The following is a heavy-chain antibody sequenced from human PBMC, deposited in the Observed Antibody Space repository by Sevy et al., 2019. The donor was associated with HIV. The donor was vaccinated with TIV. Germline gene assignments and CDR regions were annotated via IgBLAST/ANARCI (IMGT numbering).Heavy chain of an antibody. J-gene: IGHJ6*02. V-gene: IGHV3-72*01. D-gene: IGHD4-17*01. CDR2: IRNKAKSYTT. CDR3: TTPLRPTGYNYGMDV. CDR1: GFTFSDHY. Sequence: GGSLRLSCGASGFTFSDHYMDWVRQAPGKGLEWVGRIRNKAKSYTTEYAASVKGRFTISRDDSKSSLYLQMNSLKTEDTAVYYCTTPLRPTGYNYGMDVWGQGTTVTVSS.